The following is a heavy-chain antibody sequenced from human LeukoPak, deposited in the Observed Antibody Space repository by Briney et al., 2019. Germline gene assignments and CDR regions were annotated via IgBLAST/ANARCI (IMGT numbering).Heavy chain of an antibody. V-gene: IGHV3-48*03. CDR1: GFTFSSYE. CDR3: ARDAPHYYDSSGYLFDY. CDR2: ISSSGSTI. Sequence: GGSLRLSCAASGFTFSSYEMNWVRQAPGEGLEWVSYISSSGSTIYYADSVKGRFTISRDNAKNSLYLQMNSLRAEDTAVYYCARDAPHYYDSSGYLFDYWGQGTLVAVSS. J-gene: IGHJ4*02. D-gene: IGHD3-22*01.